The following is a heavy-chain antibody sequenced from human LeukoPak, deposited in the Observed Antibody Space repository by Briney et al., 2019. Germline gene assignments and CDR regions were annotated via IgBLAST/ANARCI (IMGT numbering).Heavy chain of an antibody. CDR3: AKGAAIYSHGWSYGVFDY. J-gene: IGHJ4*02. CDR1: GFRFNIYG. Sequence: GGSLRLSCGASGFRFNIYGVHWVRQAPGKGLDWVSFIHFDGSNTYYSDSVKGRFTISRDNSRNTLYLQMNSLRTEDTAVYYCAKGAAIYSHGWSYGVFDYWGQGTPVTVSS. V-gene: IGHV3-30*02. D-gene: IGHD6-19*01. CDR2: IHFDGSNT.